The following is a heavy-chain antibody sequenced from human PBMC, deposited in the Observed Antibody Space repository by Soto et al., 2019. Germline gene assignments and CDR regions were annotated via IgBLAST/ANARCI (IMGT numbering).Heavy chain of an antibody. CDR2: VHYSGSI. CDR3: ARDTGNYDPYDY. V-gene: IGHV4-30-4*08. J-gene: IGHJ4*02. Sequence: SETLSLTCTVSGGSISYEYYHWTWIRQSPGKGLEWIGYVHYSGSINYNPSLKSRVTISVDTSKNQFSLKLSSVTAADTAVYYCARDTGNYDPYDYWGQGTLVTVSS. D-gene: IGHD1-7*01. CDR1: GGSISYEYYH.